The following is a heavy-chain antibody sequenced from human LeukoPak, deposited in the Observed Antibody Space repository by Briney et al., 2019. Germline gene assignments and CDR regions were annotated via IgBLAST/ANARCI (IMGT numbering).Heavy chain of an antibody. D-gene: IGHD3-10*01. CDR1: GFTLSSYA. CDR2: ISASGGST. CDR3: ARARGPLDY. V-gene: IGHV3-23*01. Sequence: GGSLRLSCAASGFTLSSYAMSWVRQAPGKGLEWVSSISASGGSTNYADSVKGRFTISRDNSKNTLYLQMNSLRAEDTAVYYCARARGPLDYWGQGTLATVSS. J-gene: IGHJ4*02.